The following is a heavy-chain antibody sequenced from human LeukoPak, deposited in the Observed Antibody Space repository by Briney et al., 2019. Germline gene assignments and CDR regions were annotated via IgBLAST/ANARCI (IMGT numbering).Heavy chain of an antibody. V-gene: IGHV3-23*01. CDR2: IGGSTGRT. D-gene: IGHD3-3*01. CDR1: GFSFDNYA. CDR3: ARVGERFLEWSRFDP. Sequence: GGSLRLSCAASGFSFDNYAMSWVRQAPGKGLEWVSAIGGSTGRTYYADSVKGRFTVSRDNSKNTLYLQMTSLRAEDTAVYYCARVGERFLEWSRFDPWGQGTLVTVSS. J-gene: IGHJ5*02.